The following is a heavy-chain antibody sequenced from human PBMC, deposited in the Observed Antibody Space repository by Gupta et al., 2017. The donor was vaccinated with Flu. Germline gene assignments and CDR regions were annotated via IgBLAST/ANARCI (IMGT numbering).Heavy chain of an antibody. D-gene: IGHD6-13*01. CDR2: INHSGST. J-gene: IGHJ6*02. Sequence: QVQLQQWGAGLLKPSETLSLTCAVYGGSFSGYYWSWIRQPPGKGLEWIGEINHSGSTNYNPSLKRRVTISVDTSKNQFSLKLSSVTAADTAVYYCARVVIAAAGTLDYGMDVWGQGTTVTVSS. CDR3: ARVVIAAAGTLDYGMDV. V-gene: IGHV4-34*01. CDR1: GGSFSGYY.